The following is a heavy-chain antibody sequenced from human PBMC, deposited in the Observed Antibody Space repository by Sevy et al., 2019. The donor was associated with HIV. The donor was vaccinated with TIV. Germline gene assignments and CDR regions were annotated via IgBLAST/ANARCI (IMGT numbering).Heavy chain of an antibody. Sequence: GGSLRLSCAASGFTFSSYAFHWVRQAPGKGLKWVAVISYDGNNKYYADSVTGRFTISRDNSKNTLYLQMNSLRAEDTAVYYCARDGLYSSRRGYFDYRGQGTLVTVSS. J-gene: IGHJ4*02. CDR3: ARDGLYSSRRGYFDY. CDR1: GFTFSSYA. V-gene: IGHV3-30-3*01. CDR2: ISYDGNNK. D-gene: IGHD6-19*01.